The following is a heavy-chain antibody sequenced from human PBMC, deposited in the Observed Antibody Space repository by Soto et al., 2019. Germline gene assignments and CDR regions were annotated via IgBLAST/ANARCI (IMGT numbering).Heavy chain of an antibody. D-gene: IGHD6-6*01. Sequence: QVQLVQSGAEVKKPGSSVKVSCKASGGTFSSYAISWVRQAPGQGLEWMGGIIPIFGTANYAQKFQGRVTVTADKSTSTAYMELSSLRSEDTAVYYCARDGFEGTGTIAAHYWGQGTLVTVSS. CDR3: ARDGFEGTGTIAAHY. V-gene: IGHV1-69*06. CDR2: IIPIFGTA. J-gene: IGHJ4*02. CDR1: GGTFSSYA.